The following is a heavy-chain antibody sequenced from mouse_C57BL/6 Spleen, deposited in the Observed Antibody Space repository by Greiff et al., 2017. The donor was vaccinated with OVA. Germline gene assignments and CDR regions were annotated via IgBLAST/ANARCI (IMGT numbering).Heavy chain of an antibody. D-gene: IGHD1-1*01. CDR1: GFTFTDYY. J-gene: IGHJ1*03. Sequence: EVKLVESGGGLVQPGGSLSLSCAASGFTFTDYYMSWVRQPPGKALEWLGFIRNKANGYTTEYSASVKGRFTISRDNSQSILYLQMNALRAEDSATYYCARYYYGSSAPWYFDVWGTGTTVTVSS. CDR2: IRNKANGYTT. V-gene: IGHV7-3*01. CDR3: ARYYYGSSAPWYFDV.